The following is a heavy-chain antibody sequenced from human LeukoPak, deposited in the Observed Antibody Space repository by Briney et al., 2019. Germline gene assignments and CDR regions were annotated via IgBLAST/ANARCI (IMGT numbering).Heavy chain of an antibody. D-gene: IGHD5-24*01. CDR1: GGSISSGGYY. V-gene: IGHV4-31*03. CDR2: IYYSGST. Sequence: SETLSLTCTVSGGSISSGGYYWSWIRQHPGKGLEWIGYIYYSGSTYYNPSLKSRVTISVDTSKNQFSLKLSSVTAADTAVYYCARGVGWPQWPSSYWYFDLWGRGTLVTVSS. J-gene: IGHJ2*01. CDR3: ARGVGWPQWPSSYWYFDL.